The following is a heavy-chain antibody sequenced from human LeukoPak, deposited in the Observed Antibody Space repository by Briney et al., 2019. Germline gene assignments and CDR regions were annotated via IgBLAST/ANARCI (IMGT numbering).Heavy chain of an antibody. Sequence: GGSLRLSCAASGFSFDDYPMHWVRQAPGKGLEWVSPINEDGGKTSYADSVRGRFTISRDNSKNSLYLQMNSLRTEDTALYYCAKEIDTLGTNAFDIWGQGTIVTVSS. J-gene: IGHJ3*02. V-gene: IGHV3-43*02. CDR2: INEDGGKT. CDR3: AKEIDTLGTNAFDI. CDR1: GFSFDDYP. D-gene: IGHD2-15*01.